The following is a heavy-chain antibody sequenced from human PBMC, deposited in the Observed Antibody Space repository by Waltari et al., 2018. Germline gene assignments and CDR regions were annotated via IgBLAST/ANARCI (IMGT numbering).Heavy chain of an antibody. Sequence: EVQMVESGGGLVQPGGSLRLSCVGSGFSLSDYWMRGVRQAPGRGLDWLGNIKGDGTETSYVDSVKGRFIISRDNARNTLFLQINNLGAGDTAVFYCARQGGWTFDIWGQGTVVTVSS. CDR1: GFSLSDYW. CDR3: ARQGGWTFDI. D-gene: IGHD2-15*01. CDR2: IKGDGTET. J-gene: IGHJ3*02. V-gene: IGHV3-7*01.